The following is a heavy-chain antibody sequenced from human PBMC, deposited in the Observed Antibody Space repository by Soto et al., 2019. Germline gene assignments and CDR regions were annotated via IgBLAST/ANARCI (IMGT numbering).Heavy chain of an antibody. D-gene: IGHD6-25*01. CDR2: INHSVST. CDR3: ARVSGDYYYYGLDV. J-gene: IGHJ6*02. CDR1: IGSFSGHY. Sequence: SETLSLTCAVYIGSFSGHYWSWIRQPPGKGLEWIGEINHSVSTKYDPSLKSRVTISVDTSKNQFSLKLNSVTAADTAVYYCARVSGDYYYYGLDVWGQGTTVTVPS. V-gene: IGHV4-34*01.